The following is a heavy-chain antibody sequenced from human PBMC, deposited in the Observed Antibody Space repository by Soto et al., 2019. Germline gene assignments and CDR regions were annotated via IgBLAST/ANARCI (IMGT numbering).Heavy chain of an antibody. V-gene: IGHV3-48*01. D-gene: IGHD5-12*01. Sequence: GGPLRLSCVASEFSFSSYSMNWVRQAPGKGLEWVSSISSGGFTIYYTDSVKGRFTISRDNVKNSLYLRMDSLRVEDTAVYYCARDLDSGYSKLGYWGQGTQVTVSS. CDR2: ISSGGFTI. CDR1: EFSFSSYS. J-gene: IGHJ4*02. CDR3: ARDLDSGYSKLGY.